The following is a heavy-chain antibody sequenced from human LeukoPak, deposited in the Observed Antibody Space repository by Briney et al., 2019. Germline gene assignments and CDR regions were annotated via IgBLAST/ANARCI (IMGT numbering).Heavy chain of an antibody. CDR1: GGSISSGDYY. J-gene: IGHJ6*02. D-gene: IGHD2-15*01. CDR2: IYYSGST. Sequence: SETLSLTCTVSGGSISSGDYYWSWIRQPPGKGLEWIGYIYYSGSTYYNPSLKSRATISLDTSKNQFSLKLSSVTAADTAVYYCAREQVAASDYYYYGMDVWGQGTTVTVSS. CDR3: AREQVAASDYYYYGMDV. V-gene: IGHV4-30-4*01.